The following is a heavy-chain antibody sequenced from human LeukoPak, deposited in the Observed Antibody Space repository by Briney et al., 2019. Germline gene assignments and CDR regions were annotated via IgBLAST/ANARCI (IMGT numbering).Heavy chain of an antibody. D-gene: IGHD4-17*01. CDR1: GFTFSSYA. Sequence: SGGSLRLSCAASGFTFSSYAMSWVRQAPGKGLEWVSAISGSGGSTYYADSVKGRFTISRDNSKNTLYLQVNSLRAEDTAVYYCAKQGNYGDYHFDYWGQGTLVTVSS. J-gene: IGHJ4*02. CDR2: ISGSGGST. V-gene: IGHV3-23*01. CDR3: AKQGNYGDYHFDY.